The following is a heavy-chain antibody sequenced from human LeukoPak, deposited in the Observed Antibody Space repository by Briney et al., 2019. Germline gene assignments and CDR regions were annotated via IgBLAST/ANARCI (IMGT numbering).Heavy chain of an antibody. V-gene: IGHV4-34*01. J-gene: IGHJ3*02. D-gene: IGHD2-15*01. Sequence: SETLSLTCAVYSGSFSNYYWSWIRQPPGKGLEWIGEINQSGSTNYNPSLKSRVTISVDTSKNQFSLKLSSVTAADTAVYYCARRYCSGGSCYSERGAFDIWGQGTMVTVSS. CDR1: SGSFSNYY. CDR2: INQSGST. CDR3: ARRYCSGGSCYSERGAFDI.